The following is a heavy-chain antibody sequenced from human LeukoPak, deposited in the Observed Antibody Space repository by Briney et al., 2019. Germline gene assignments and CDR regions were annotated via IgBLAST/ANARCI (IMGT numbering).Heavy chain of an antibody. CDR1: GYTFTSYG. CDR3: ARHHRSLGYSYGYAYYYDSSGPGY. Sequence: GASVKVSCKASGYTFTSYGISWVRQAPGQGLEWMGWISAYNGNTNYAQKLQGRVTMTTDTSTSTAYMELRSLRSDDTAVYYCARHHRSLGYSYGYAYYYDSSGPGYWGQGTLVTASS. V-gene: IGHV1-18*01. J-gene: IGHJ4*02. CDR2: ISAYNGNT. D-gene: IGHD3-22*01.